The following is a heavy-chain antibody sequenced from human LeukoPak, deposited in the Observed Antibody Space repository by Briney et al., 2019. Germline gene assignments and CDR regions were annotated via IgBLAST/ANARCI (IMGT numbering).Heavy chain of an antibody. CDR3: ARETTRIAAAGAFDY. CDR1: GYTFTSYY. D-gene: IGHD6-13*01. J-gene: IGHJ4*02. Sequence: GASVKVSCKASGYTFTSYYMHWVRQAPGQGLEWMGIINPSGGSTSYAQKFQGRVTMTRDMSTSTVYMELSSLRSEDTAVYYCARETTRIAAAGAFDYWGQGTLVTVSS. V-gene: IGHV1-46*01. CDR2: INPSGGST.